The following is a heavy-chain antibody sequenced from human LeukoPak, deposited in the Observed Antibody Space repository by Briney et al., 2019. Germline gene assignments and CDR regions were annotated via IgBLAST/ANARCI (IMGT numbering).Heavy chain of an antibody. V-gene: IGHV6-1*01. CDR3: GRLGHKTGGSRGTFDI. J-gene: IGHJ3*02. CDR2: TYYRSKWYN. CDR1: GDSVSSNSAA. D-gene: IGHD7-27*01. Sequence: SQTLSLTCAISGDSVSSNSAAWHWIRQSPSRGLEWLGRTYYRSKWYNDYAASVKSRITINPDTSKNQFYLQLNYVTPEDTAGYYRGRLGHKTGGSRGTFDIWGQGTMVTVSS.